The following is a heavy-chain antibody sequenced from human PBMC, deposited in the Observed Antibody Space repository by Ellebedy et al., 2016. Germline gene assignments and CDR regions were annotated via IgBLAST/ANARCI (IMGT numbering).Heavy chain of an antibody. D-gene: IGHD1-1*01. Sequence: ASVKVSCKASGYTFTGYYMHWVRQAPGQGLEWMGWINPNSGGTNYAQKFQGWVTMSVDTSKSQFSLRLTSVTAADTAVYYCAKWHADWNAFDVWGQGTVVTVS. CDR1: GYTFTGYY. V-gene: IGHV1-2*04. J-gene: IGHJ3*01. CDR2: INPNSGGT. CDR3: AKWHADWNAFDV.